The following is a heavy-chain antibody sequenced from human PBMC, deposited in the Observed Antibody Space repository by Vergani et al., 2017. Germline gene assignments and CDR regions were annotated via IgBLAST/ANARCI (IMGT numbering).Heavy chain of an antibody. V-gene: IGHV4-30-4*08. CDR3: ARDRGSGSYYDFDY. CDR1: GGSISSGDYY. Sequence: QVPLQESGPGLVKPSQTLSLTFTVSGGSISSGDYYWSWIRQAPGKGLEWIGDIYYSWSTYYNPSLKSRVTISVDTSKNQFSLKLSSVTAADTAVYYCARDRGSGSYYDFDYWGQGTLVTVSS. CDR2: IYYSWST. D-gene: IGHD1-26*01. J-gene: IGHJ4*02.